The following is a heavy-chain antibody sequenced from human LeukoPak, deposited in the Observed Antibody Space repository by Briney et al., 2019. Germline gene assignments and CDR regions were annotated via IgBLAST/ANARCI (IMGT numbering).Heavy chain of an antibody. V-gene: IGHV3-30*18. Sequence: GGSLRLSCAASGFNFSSYGMHWVRRAPGKGLEWVAVISYDGSNKYYADSVKGRFTISRDNSKNTLYLQMNSLRAEDTAVYYCAELGITMIGGVWGKGTTVTISS. D-gene: IGHD3-10*02. J-gene: IGHJ6*04. CDR3: AELGITMIGGV. CDR2: ISYDGSNK. CDR1: GFNFSSYG.